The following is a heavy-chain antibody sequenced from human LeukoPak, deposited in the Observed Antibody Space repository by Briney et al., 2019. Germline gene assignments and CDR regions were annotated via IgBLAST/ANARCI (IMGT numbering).Heavy chain of an antibody. CDR1: GFTVSTNH. Sequence: GGSLRLSCAVSGFTVSTNHMTWVRQAPGKGLGWVSAINDVDTPYYADTVRGRFTISRDSAKNTLYLQMKSLRAEDTAVYYCARDMIHSSGAFDSWGQGTLVTVSS. CDR2: INDVDTP. D-gene: IGHD3-22*01. V-gene: IGHV3-53*01. J-gene: IGHJ4*02. CDR3: ARDMIHSSGAFDS.